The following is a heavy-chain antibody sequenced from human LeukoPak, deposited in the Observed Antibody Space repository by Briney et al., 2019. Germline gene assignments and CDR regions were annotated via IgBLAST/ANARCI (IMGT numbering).Heavy chain of an antibody. CDR2: IYYSGST. CDR1: GGSISSGDYY. CDR3: ARQVPLAYCGGDCFSGAFDI. Sequence: SQTLSLTCTVSGGSISSGDYYWSWIRQPPGKGLEWIGYIYYSGSTYYNPSLKSRVTISVDTSKNQFSLKLSSVTAADTAVYYCARQVPLAYCGGDCFSGAFDIWGQGTMVTVSS. J-gene: IGHJ3*02. V-gene: IGHV4-30-4*01. D-gene: IGHD2-21*02.